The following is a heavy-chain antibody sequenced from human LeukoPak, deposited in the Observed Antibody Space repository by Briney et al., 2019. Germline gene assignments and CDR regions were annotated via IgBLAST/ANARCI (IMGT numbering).Heavy chain of an antibody. V-gene: IGHV3-23*01. CDR1: GFTFSSYA. CDR2: ISGSGGST. J-gene: IGHJ4*02. D-gene: IGHD3-22*01. CDR3: ARDLHYYGSSGYYYGFDY. Sequence: GGSLRLSCVASGFTFSSYAMTWVRQAPGKGLEWVSAISGSGGSTYYADSVKGRFTISRDNSKNTLYLQMNSLRAEDTAVYYCARDLHYYGSSGYYYGFDYWGQGTLVTVSS.